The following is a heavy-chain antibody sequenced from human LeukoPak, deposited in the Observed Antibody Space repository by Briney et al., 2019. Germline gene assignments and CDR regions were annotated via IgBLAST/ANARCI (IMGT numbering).Heavy chain of an antibody. D-gene: IGHD5-18*01. J-gene: IGHJ4*02. CDR2: IKPDGSEN. CDR1: GFIFSDYW. V-gene: IGHV3-7*01. CDR3: ARDGRGYSYGYRPDY. Sequence: PGGSLRLSCAASGFIFSDYWMGWVRQAPGKGLEWVANIKPDGSENYHVDSVKGRFAFSRDNAKNSLYLQMNSLRAEDTAVYYCARDGRGYSYGYRPDYWGQGTLVTVSS.